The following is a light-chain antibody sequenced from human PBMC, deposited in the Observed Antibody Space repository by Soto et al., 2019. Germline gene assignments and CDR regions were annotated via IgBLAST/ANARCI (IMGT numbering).Light chain of an antibody. CDR3: QQYHSYPIT. V-gene: IGKV1-27*01. CDR1: QDINIY. CDR2: AAS. Sequence: DIQMTQSPSSLSASVGDRVTITCRAGQDINIYLAWYQQKPGKVPKLLISAASTLQSGVPSRFSGSGSGTDFTLTISSLQPEDFATYYCQQYHSYPITFGQGTRLDMK. J-gene: IGKJ5*01.